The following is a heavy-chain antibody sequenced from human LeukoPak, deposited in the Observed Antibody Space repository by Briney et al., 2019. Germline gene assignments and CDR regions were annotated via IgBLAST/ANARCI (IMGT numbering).Heavy chain of an antibody. J-gene: IGHJ4*02. CDR1: DGSISSVNHY. CDR2: IYSTGST. D-gene: IGHD5/OR15-5a*01. Sequence: SQTLSLTCAVSDGSISSVNHYCGWIRQPAGKGLELIGRIYSTGSTNYNPSLKSRVTILIDTSKRQFPLKLSSVTATDPAIYYCARGVSTTNFDYWGQGTLVTVSS. V-gene: IGHV4-61*02. CDR3: ARGVSTTNFDY.